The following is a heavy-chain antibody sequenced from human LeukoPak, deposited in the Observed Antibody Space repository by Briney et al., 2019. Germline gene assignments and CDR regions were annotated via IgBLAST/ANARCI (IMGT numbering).Heavy chain of an antibody. J-gene: IGHJ3*02. CDR1: GFTFSTCW. Sequence: PGGSLRLSCAASGFTFSTCWMSWVRQAPGKGLEWVAIIKGDGSEKAYVDSVKGRFSISRDNAENSLYLQMSSLRAEDTAVYYCSRHLIIAATNTGSFDIWGQGTMVTVSS. V-gene: IGHV3-7*02. CDR3: SRHLIIAATNTGSFDI. CDR2: IKGDGSEK. D-gene: IGHD6-13*01.